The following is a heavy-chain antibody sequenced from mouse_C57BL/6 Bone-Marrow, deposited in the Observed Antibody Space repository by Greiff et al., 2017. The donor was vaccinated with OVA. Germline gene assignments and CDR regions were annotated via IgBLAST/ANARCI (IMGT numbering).Heavy chain of an antibody. CDR2: IWSGGST. D-gene: IGHD2-3*01. V-gene: IGHV2-2*01. CDR3: ARCYDGYPRFAY. J-gene: IGHJ3*01. CDR1: GFSLTSYG. Sequence: VQLQQSGPGLVQPSQSLSITCTVSGFSLTSYGVHWVRQSPGKGLEWLGVIWSGGSTDYNAAFISRLSISKDNSKSQVFFKMNSLQADDTAIYYCARCYDGYPRFAYWGQGTLVTVS.